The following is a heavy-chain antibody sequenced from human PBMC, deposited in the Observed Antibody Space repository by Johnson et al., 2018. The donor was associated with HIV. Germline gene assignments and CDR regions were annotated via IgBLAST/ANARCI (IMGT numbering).Heavy chain of an antibody. J-gene: IGHJ3*02. CDR2: INWNGGST. V-gene: IGHV3-20*04. CDR3: AGRFYYDSSGYYSAAFDI. CDR1: GFTVSSNY. Sequence: VQLVESGGGLIQPGGSLRLSCAASGFTVSSNYMSWLRQAPGKALEWVSGINWNGGSTGYADSVKGRFTISRDNAKNSLYLQMNSLRAEDTALYYCAGRFYYDSSGYYSAAFDIWGQGTMVTVSS. D-gene: IGHD3-22*01.